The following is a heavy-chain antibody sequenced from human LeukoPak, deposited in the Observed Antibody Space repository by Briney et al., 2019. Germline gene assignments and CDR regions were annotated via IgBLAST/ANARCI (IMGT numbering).Heavy chain of an antibody. CDR3: ACRDLTSTWSYP. CDR2: IFPGDSRT. V-gene: IGHV5-51*01. Sequence: GESLKISCKGIGYSFTSYWIGWVRQMPGKGLEWMGVIFPGDSRTRYNPSFQGQVTISVDKSISTAYLQRVSLKASDTAMYYCACRDLTSTWSYPWGQGTLVTVSS. J-gene: IGHJ5*02. D-gene: IGHD2-2*01. CDR1: GYSFTSYW.